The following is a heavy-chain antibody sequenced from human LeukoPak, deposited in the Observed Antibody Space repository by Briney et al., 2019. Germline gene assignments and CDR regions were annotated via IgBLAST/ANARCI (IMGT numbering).Heavy chain of an antibody. Sequence: PGGSLRLSCAASGFTFSSYWMHWVRQAPGKGLVWVSRISIDGSITTYADSVKGRFTTSRDNAKNTLYLQMNSLRAEDTAVYYCAREAGGWGQGTLVTVSS. CDR2: ISIDGSIT. CDR3: AREAGG. CDR1: GFTFSSYW. J-gene: IGHJ4*02. V-gene: IGHV3-74*01. D-gene: IGHD3-10*01.